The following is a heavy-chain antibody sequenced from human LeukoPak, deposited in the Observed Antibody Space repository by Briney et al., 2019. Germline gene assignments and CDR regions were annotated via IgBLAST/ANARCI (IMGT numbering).Heavy chain of an antibody. CDR2: IYYSGST. J-gene: IGHJ5*02. V-gene: IGHV4-59*08. CDR1: GGSISSYY. D-gene: IGHD6-19*01. CDR3: ARIVVAGNGYNSFDP. Sequence: SETLSLTCTVSGGSISSYYWSWIRQPPGKGLEWIGYIYYSGSTNYNPSLKSRVTISVDTSKNQFSLKLRSVTAADTAVYYCARIVVAGNGYNSFDPWGQGTLVTVSS.